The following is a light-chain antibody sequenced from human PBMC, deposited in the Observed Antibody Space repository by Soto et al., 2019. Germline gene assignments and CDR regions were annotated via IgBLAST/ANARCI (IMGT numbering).Light chain of an antibody. CDR1: QGISSY. CDR2: AAS. CDR3: QQYYSYPQT. J-gene: IGKJ2*01. V-gene: IGKV1-8*01. Sequence: AIRMTQSPSSFSASTGDRVTITCRASQGISSYLAWYQQKPGKATKLLIYAASTLQSGVPSKFSGSGSGTAFTLTISCLEAEDFSTYYCQQYYSYPQTFVQGNKLEIK.